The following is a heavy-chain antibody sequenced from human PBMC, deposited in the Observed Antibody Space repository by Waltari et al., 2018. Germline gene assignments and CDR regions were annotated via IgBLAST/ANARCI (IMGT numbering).Heavy chain of an antibody. CDR3: ARGGGYSSSWVDY. CDR2: IYYSGST. CDR1: GGSISSSSYY. J-gene: IGHJ4*02. V-gene: IGHV4-39*07. D-gene: IGHD6-13*01. Sequence: QLQLQESGPGLVKPSETLSLTCTVSGGSISSSSYYWGWIRQPPGKGLEWIGSIYYSGSTYYNPSLKSRVTISVDTSRTQFSLKLSPVTAADTAWYYCARGGGYSSSWVDYWGQGTLVTVSS.